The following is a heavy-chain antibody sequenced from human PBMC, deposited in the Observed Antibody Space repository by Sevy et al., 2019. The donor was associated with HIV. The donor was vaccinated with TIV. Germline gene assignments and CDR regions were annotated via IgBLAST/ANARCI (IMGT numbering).Heavy chain of an antibody. CDR2: INHSGST. V-gene: IGHV4-34*01. CDR3: ARNCSGISCSHAFDI. CDR1: GGSFSGYY. Sequence: SETLSLTCAAYGGSFSGYYWSWIRQPPGKGLEWIGEINHSGSTNYNPSLKSRVTISVDTSKNKLSLKLSSVTAADTAVYYCARNCSGISCSHAFDIWGQGTMVTVSS. J-gene: IGHJ3*02. D-gene: IGHD2-2*01.